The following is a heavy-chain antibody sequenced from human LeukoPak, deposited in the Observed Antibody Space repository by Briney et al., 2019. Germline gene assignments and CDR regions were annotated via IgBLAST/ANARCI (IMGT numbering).Heavy chain of an antibody. D-gene: IGHD1-26*01. J-gene: IGHJ4*02. V-gene: IGHV3-73*01. CDR2: IVSKAKNYAT. Sequence: GGSLKLSCAASGFTFSDCAMHWVRQASGKGLEWVGLIVSKAKNYATAYAASVKGTFTISRDESKNMAYLQMNSLKTDDTAVYYCTRDGGSYSHLDYWGQGTLVTVFS. CDR1: GFTFSDCA. CDR3: TRDGGSYSHLDY.